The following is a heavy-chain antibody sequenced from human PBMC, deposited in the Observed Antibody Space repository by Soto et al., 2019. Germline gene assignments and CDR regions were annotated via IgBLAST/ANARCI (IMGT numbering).Heavy chain of an antibody. D-gene: IGHD6-6*01. Sequence: SETLSLTCTVSGGSISSSSYYWGWIRQPPGKGLEWIGSIYYSGSTYYNPSLKSRVTISVDTSKNQFSLKLSSVTAADTAVYYCARGRSYSSSLPCAYWGQGSLVTVSS. CDR3: ARGRSYSSSLPCAY. CDR1: GGSISSSSYY. CDR2: IYYSGST. V-gene: IGHV4-39*01. J-gene: IGHJ4*02.